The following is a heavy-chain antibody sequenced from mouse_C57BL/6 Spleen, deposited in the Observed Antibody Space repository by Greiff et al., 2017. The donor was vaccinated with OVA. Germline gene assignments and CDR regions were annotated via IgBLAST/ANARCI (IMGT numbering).Heavy chain of an antibody. J-gene: IGHJ2*01. CDR3: ARAREGYFDY. CDR2: ISSGSSTI. Sequence: DVHLVESGGGLVKPGGSLKLSCAASGFTFSDYGMHWVRQAPEKGLEWVAYISSGSSTIYYADTVKGRFTISRDNAKNTLFLQMTSLRSEDTAMYYCARAREGYFDYWGQGTTLTVSS. V-gene: IGHV5-17*01. CDR1: GFTFSDYG.